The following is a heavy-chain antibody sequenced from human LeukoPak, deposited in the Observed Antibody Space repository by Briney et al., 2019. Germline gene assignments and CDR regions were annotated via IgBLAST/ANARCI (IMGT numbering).Heavy chain of an antibody. CDR2: INSDGSSS. Sequence: PGGSLRLSCAASXFTFSSYWMHWVRQAPGKGLVWVSRINSDGSSSRYADSVKGRFTISRDNAKNTLYLQMHSLTAEDTAVYYCARDYDSIFDYWGQGTLVTVSS. D-gene: IGHD3-3*01. J-gene: IGHJ4*02. CDR3: ARDYDSIFDY. V-gene: IGHV3-74*01. CDR1: XFTFSSYW.